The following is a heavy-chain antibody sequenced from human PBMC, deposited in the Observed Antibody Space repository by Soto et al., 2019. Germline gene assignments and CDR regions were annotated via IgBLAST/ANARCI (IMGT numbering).Heavy chain of an antibody. V-gene: IGHV4-4*02. CDR1: GDSMSSSNW. J-gene: IGHJ4*02. Sequence: QVQLQESGPGLLKPSGTLSLTCTVSGDSMSSSNWWNWVRQSAGKGLEWIGEAHHSGRTNYNPSFKSRVTISVDRSQKQVSLKLNSVTAADTALYYCARSEATALDYWGQGTLVTVSS. CDR3: ARSEATALDY. CDR2: AHHSGRT.